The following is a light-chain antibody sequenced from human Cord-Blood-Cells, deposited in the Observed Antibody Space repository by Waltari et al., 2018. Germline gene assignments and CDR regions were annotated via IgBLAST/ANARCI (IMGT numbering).Light chain of an antibody. V-gene: IGLV1-44*01. CDR3: AAWDDSLNGWV. J-gene: IGLJ3*02. Sequence: QSVLTQPPSASGTPGQRVTIPCSGRSSNLGSNTVNWYQQLPGTAPKLLIYRNNQRPSGVPDRFSGSKSGTSASLAISGLQSEDEADYYCAAWDDSLNGWVFGGGTKLTVL. CDR2: RNN. CDR1: SSNLGSNT.